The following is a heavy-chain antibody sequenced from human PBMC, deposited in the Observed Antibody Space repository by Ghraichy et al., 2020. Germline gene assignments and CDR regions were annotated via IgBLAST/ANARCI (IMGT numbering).Heavy chain of an antibody. CDR3: NRAVRKNYYYYYVVDV. CDR2: IRSKSDGGTI. Sequence: GGSLRLSCVASGFTFKTAWMSWVRQAPGKGLEWVGRIRSKSDGGTIDYAAPVKGRFTISRDDSKNTVYLQMNSLKTEDTAIYYCNRAVRKNYYYYYVVDVWGQGTTVTVSS. J-gene: IGHJ6*02. D-gene: IGHD3-10*01. CDR1: GFTFKTAW. V-gene: IGHV3-15*01.